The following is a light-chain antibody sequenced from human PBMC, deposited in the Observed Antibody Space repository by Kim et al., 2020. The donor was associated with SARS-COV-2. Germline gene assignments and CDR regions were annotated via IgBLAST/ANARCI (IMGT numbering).Light chain of an antibody. V-gene: IGLV4-69*01. CDR2: VDSDGSH. J-gene: IGLJ2*01. CDR3: LTWGPGIRV. Sequence: QAVVTQSPSASASLGTSVKLTCTLSSGHSTYAIAWHQQLPEKGPRYLMNVDSDGSHTRGDGIPDRFSGSSSGAERHLTISSLQPEDEADYYCLTWGPGIRVFGGGTQLTVL. CDR1: SGHSTYA.